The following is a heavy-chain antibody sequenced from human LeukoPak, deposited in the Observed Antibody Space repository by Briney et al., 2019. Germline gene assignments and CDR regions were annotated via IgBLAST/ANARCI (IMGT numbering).Heavy chain of an antibody. CDR3: ARGAYYYED. J-gene: IGHJ4*02. CDR2: ISSSSSTI. V-gene: IGHV3-48*01. Sequence: PGGSLRLSCAASGFTFSSHSMNWVRQAPGKGLEWVSYISSSSSTIYYADSVKGRFTISRDNAKNSLYLQMNSLRVEDTAVHYCARGAYYYEDWGQGTLVTVSS. CDR1: GFTFSSHS. D-gene: IGHD3-22*01.